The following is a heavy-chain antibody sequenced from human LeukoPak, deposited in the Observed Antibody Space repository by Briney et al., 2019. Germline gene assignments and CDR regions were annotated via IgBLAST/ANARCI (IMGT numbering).Heavy chain of an antibody. Sequence: PSETLSLTCTVSGGSISSYYWSWIRQPAGKGLEWIGRIYTSGSTNYNPSLKSRVTMSVDTSKNQFSLKLSSVTAADTAVYYCARVYTAMVTSWFDPWGQGTLVTVSS. V-gene: IGHV4-4*07. CDR3: ARVYTAMVTSWFDP. D-gene: IGHD5-18*01. J-gene: IGHJ5*02. CDR2: IYTSGST. CDR1: GGSISSYY.